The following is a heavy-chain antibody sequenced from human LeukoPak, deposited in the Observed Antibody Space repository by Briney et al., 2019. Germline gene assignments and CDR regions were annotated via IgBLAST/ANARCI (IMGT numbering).Heavy chain of an antibody. CDR1: GGTFSSYA. V-gene: IGHV1-69*13. D-gene: IGHD3-3*01. J-gene: IGHJ4*02. Sequence: SVKVSCKASGGTFSSYAISWVRQAPGQGLEWMGGIIPIFGTANYAQKFQGRVTITADESTSTAYMELSSLRSEDTAVYYCARLTIFGVVKSDYYFDYWGQGTLVTVSS. CDR3: ARLTIFGVVKSDYYFDY. CDR2: IIPIFGTA.